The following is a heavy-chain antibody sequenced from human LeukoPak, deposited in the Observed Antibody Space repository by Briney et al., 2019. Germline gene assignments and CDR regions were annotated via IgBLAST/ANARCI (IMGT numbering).Heavy chain of an antibody. CDR1: GFTFSSYA. CDR2: ISASGGSA. CDR3: AKVGRSGWSSSGGFL. D-gene: IGHD6-19*01. Sequence: GGSLSLSCAASGFTFSSYAMSWVRQAPGKGLEWVSTISASGGSADYADSVKGRFPIARDNSNNTLYLQMNSLRAEDTAVYYCAKVGRSGWSSSGGFLWRQGTLVTVSS. J-gene: IGHJ4*02. V-gene: IGHV3-23*01.